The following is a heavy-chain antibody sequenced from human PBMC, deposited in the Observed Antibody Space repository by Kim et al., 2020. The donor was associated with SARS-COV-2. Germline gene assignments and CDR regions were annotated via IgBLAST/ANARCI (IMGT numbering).Heavy chain of an antibody. J-gene: IGHJ4*02. D-gene: IGHD6-19*01. CDR3: VKGSSSGWYYFDY. Sequence: YADSVKGRFTISRDNAKNTLYLQMSSLRAEDTAVYYCVKGSSSGWYYFDYWGQGTLVTVSS. V-gene: IGHV3-64D*09.